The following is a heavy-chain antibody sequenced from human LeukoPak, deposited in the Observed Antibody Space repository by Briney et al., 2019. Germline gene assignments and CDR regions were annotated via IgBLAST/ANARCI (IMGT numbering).Heavy chain of an antibody. J-gene: IGHJ3*02. D-gene: IGHD1-26*01. V-gene: IGHV4-38-2*01. CDR1: GYSISSGYY. Sequence: SETLSLTCAVSGYSISSGYYWGWIRQPPGKGLEWIGSIYHSGSTYYNPSLKSRVTMSVDTSKNQFSLKLSSVTAADTAVYYCARLYSGSYSAFDIWGQGTMVTVSS. CDR3: ARLYSGSYSAFDI. CDR2: IYHSGST.